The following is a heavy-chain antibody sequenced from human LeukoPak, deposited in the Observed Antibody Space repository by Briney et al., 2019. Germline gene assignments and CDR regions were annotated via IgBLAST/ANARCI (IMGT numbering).Heavy chain of an antibody. CDR1: GFTFSDYG. CDR3: AKEPSYSSSSYFDY. CDR2: IAGSGGNT. J-gene: IGHJ4*02. V-gene: IGHV3-23*01. D-gene: IGHD6-6*01. Sequence: GGSLRLSCAGSGFTFSDYGMNWVRQAPGKGLEWVSTIAGSGGNTNYADSVKGRFTISRDNSKNTLYLQMNSLRAEDTAVYYCAKEPSYSSSSYFDYWGQGTLVTVSS.